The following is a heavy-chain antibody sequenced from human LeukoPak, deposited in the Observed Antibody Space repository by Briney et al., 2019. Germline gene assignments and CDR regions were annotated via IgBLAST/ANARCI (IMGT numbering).Heavy chain of an antibody. CDR1: GGSISSYH. J-gene: IGHJ3*02. CDR3: ARHKYSSGWPPEGAFDI. CDR2: IYYSGST. D-gene: IGHD6-19*01. Sequence: SETLSLTCTVSGGSISSYHWSWIRQPPGKGLEWIGYIYYSGSTNYNPSLKSRVTISVDTSKNQFSLKLSSVTAADTAVYYCARHKYSSGWPPEGAFDIWGQGTMVTVSS. V-gene: IGHV4-59*08.